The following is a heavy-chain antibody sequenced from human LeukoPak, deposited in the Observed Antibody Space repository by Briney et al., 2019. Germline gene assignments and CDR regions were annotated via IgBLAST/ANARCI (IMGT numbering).Heavy chain of an antibody. CDR1: GYTFTSYG. CDR3: AKDYYYGSGSYPGD. J-gene: IGHJ4*02. Sequence: ASVKVSFKASGYTFTSYGITWLRQAPGQGLEWMGWTSTYNGNTNYAQKLQGRLTLTTDTSTSTAYMELRSLRSDDTAFYYCAKDYYYGSGSYPGDWGQGTLVTVSS. V-gene: IGHV1-18*01. CDR2: TSTYNGNT. D-gene: IGHD3-10*01.